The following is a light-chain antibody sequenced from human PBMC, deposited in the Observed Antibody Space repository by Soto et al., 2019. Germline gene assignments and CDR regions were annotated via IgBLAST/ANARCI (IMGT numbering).Light chain of an antibody. V-gene: IGKV3-20*01. CDR2: GAS. CDR3: QQYGISLIT. Sequence: IRLPQSPDTLSLSPGERTTLSCRASQTISSNYLAWYQQKPGQAPRLLIFGASGRAPGTPDRFSGSGSGTDFTLSISRLEPEDFAVYYCQQYGISLITFCHVRRLEI. J-gene: IGKJ5*01. CDR1: QTISSNY.